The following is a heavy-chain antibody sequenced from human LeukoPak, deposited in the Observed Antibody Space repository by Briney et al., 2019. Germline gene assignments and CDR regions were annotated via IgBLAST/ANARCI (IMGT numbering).Heavy chain of an antibody. V-gene: IGHV3-9*01. CDR2: ISWNGGNI. CDR1: GITFDDYA. Sequence: SLRLSCAASGITFDDYAMHWVRQAPGKGLEWVSGISWNGGNIGYADSVKGRFTISRDNAKNSLYLQMNSLRAEDTALYYCAKGIGELLSDAFDIWGQGTMVTVSS. D-gene: IGHD3-10*01. CDR3: AKGIGELLSDAFDI. J-gene: IGHJ3*02.